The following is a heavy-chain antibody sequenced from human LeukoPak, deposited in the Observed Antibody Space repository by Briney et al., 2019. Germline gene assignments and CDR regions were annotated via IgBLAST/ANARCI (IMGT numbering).Heavy chain of an antibody. CDR1: GFTFSSYA. CDR3: AREVFGGSCMDY. V-gene: IGHV3-64*01. J-gene: IGHJ4*02. D-gene: IGHD2-15*01. Sequence: GGSLRLSCAASGFTFSSYAMHWVRQAPGKGLEYVSAISSNGGSAYYANSVKGRFTISRDNSKNTLYLQMGSLRAEDMAVYYCAREVFGGSCMDYWGQGTLVTVSS. CDR2: ISSNGGSA.